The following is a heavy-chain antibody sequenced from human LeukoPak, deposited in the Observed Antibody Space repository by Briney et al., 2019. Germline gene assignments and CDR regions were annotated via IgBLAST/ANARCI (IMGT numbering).Heavy chain of an antibody. V-gene: IGHV3-48*03. CDR2: ISSSGRTI. D-gene: IGHD1-1*01. CDR1: GITFSSYE. Sequence: PGGSLRLSCAASGITFSSYEMNWVRQTPGEGLEWVSYISSSGRTIYYADSLKGRFTISRDNAKNSLYLQMNSLRAEDTAVYYSARYWNGGNYDYWGQGTLVTVSS. J-gene: IGHJ4*02. CDR3: ARYWNGGNYDY.